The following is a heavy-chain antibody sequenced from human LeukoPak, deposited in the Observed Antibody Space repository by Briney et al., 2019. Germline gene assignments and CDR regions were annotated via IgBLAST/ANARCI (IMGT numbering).Heavy chain of an antibody. Sequence: AGGSLRLSCAASGFTFSSYGMHWVRQAPGKGLEWVAFIRYDGSNKYYADSVKGRFTISRDNSKNTLYLQMNSLRAEDTAVYYCAGVLRFLEWCFDYWGQGTLVTVSS. CDR3: AGVLRFLEWCFDY. CDR1: GFTFSSYG. J-gene: IGHJ4*02. V-gene: IGHV3-30*02. D-gene: IGHD3-3*01. CDR2: IRYDGSNK.